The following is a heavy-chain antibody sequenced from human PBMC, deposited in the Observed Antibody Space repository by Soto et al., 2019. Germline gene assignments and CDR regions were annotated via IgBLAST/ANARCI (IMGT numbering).Heavy chain of an antibody. CDR1: GYTFSTYG. CDR2: ISTYNGNT. J-gene: IGHJ4*02. CDR3: ARGYYDDY. Sequence: QVQLVQSGAEVKTPGASVKVSCKASGYTFSTYGISWVRQAPGQGLEWMGWISTYNGNTDYAQKVQGTVTMTRDTSTSTAYMELRSLRPDDTAVYYCARGYYDDYWGQGTLVTVSS. V-gene: IGHV1-18*01.